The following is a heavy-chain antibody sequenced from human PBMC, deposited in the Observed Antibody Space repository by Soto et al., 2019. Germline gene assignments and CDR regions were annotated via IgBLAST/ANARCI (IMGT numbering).Heavy chain of an antibody. CDR1: GFTFSSYG. D-gene: IGHD4-4*01. Sequence: GGSLRLSCAASGFTFSSYGMHWVRQAPGKGLEWVAVISYDGSNKYYADSVKGRFTISRDNSKNTLYLQMNSLRAEDTAVYYCAKVLTVTNYYYYYGMYVWGQGTTVTVSS. CDR3: AKVLTVTNYYYYYGMYV. CDR2: ISYDGSNK. J-gene: IGHJ6*02. V-gene: IGHV3-30*18.